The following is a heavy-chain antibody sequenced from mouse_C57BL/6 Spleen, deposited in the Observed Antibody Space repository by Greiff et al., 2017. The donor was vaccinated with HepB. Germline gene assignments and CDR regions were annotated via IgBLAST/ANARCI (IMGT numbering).Heavy chain of an antibody. Sequence: QVQLKESGAELVKPGASVKISCKASGYAFSSYWMNWLKQRPGKGLEWIGQIYPGDGDTNYNGKFKGKATLTADKSSSTAYKQLSSLTSEDSAVYFCARSELAWFAYWGQGTLVTVSA. V-gene: IGHV1-80*01. J-gene: IGHJ3*01. D-gene: IGHD1-3*01. CDR2: IYPGDGDT. CDR1: GYAFSSYW. CDR3: ARSELAWFAY.